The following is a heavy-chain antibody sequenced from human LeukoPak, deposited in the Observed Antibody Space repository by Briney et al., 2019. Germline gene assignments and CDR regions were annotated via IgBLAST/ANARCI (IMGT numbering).Heavy chain of an antibody. V-gene: IGHV4-39*01. CDR2: NYSSGST. D-gene: IGHD6-13*01. CDR1: DSSINSSSYY. J-gene: IGHJ4*02. Sequence: SETLSITCTVSDSSINSSSYYWGWILPPPKKGQDRTRSNYSSGSTYYNPSLKSRVTISVDTSKNQFSLKLSSVTAADTAVYYCARMYSSSWYGVYYFDYWGQGTLVTVSS. CDR3: ARMYSSSWYGVYYFDY.